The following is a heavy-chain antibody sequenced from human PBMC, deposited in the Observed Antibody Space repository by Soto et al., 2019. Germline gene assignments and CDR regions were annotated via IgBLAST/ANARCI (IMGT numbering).Heavy chain of an antibody. Sequence: GGSLRLSCAASGFIFDDHAMHWVRQPPGKGLEWVSAITWDGEGTHYADSVKGRFTVSRDNRNNTLRTEDTAVYYCTRATFPPSHSSGWYPDSWGQGVLVTVSS. D-gene: IGHD6-19*01. CDR2: ITWDGEGT. CDR1: GFIFDDHA. J-gene: IGHJ4*02. V-gene: IGHV3-43*01. CDR3: SHSSGWYPDS.